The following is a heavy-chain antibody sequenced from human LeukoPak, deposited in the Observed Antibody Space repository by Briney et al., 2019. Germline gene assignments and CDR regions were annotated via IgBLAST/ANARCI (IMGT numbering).Heavy chain of an antibody. D-gene: IGHD6-13*01. J-gene: IGHJ5*02. V-gene: IGHV1-2*02. CDR2: INPNSGGT. CDR3: ARDGGVAAAGTWFDP. CDR1: GYTFTDYY. Sequence: ASVKVSCKASGYTFTDYYIHWVRQAPGQGLEWMGCINPNSGGTNYAQKFQGRVTMTRDTSISTAYMELSRLRSDDTAVYYCARDGGVAAAGTWFDPWGQGTLVTVSS.